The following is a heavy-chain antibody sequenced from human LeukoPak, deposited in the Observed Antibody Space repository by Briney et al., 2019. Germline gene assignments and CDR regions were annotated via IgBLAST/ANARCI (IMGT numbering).Heavy chain of an antibody. CDR2: IDPSDSYT. J-gene: IGHJ3*02. D-gene: IGHD3-22*01. V-gene: IGHV5-10-1*01. Sequence: GESLKISCKGSGYSFTSYWISWVRQMPGKGLEWMGRIDPSDSYTNYSPSFQGHVTISADKSISTAYLQWSSLKASDTAMYYCARPTYYYDNSGLGAFDIWGQGTMVTVSS. CDR3: ARPTYYYDNSGLGAFDI. CDR1: GYSFTSYW.